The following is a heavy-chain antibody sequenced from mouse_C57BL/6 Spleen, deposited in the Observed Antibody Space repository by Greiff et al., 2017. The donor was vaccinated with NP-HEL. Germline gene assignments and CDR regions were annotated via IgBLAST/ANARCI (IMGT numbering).Heavy chain of an antibody. V-gene: IGHV1-69*01. J-gene: IGHJ2*01. Sequence: QVQLQQPGAELVMPGASVKLSCKASGYTFTSYWMHWVKQRPGQGLEWIGEIDPSDSYTNYNQKFKGKSTLTVDKSSSTAYMQLSSLTSEDSAVYYWERTPYYRGSSLYFDYGGQGPTLTVSS. CDR1: GYTFTSYW. CDR3: ERTPYYRGSSLYFDY. D-gene: IGHD1-1*01. CDR2: IDPSDSYT.